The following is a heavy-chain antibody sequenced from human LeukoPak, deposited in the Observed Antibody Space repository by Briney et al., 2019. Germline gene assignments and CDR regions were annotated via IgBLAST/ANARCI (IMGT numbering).Heavy chain of an antibody. Sequence: GGSLRLSCAASGFTLSSYWMNWVRQAPGQGLEGVTDIKHDGSEKYYVDSVKGRFTISRDNAKNSLYLQMNSLRAEDTAVYFCARGLYSSTTYYFDYWGQGTLVTVSS. CDR1: GFTLSSYW. D-gene: IGHD6-13*01. CDR2: IKHDGSEK. V-gene: IGHV3-7*03. J-gene: IGHJ4*02. CDR3: ARGLYSSTTYYFDY.